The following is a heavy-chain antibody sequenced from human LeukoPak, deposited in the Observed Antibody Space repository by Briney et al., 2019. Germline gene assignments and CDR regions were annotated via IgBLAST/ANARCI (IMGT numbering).Heavy chain of an antibody. CDR3: ARDRRYCSSTSCPGDY. Sequence: GGSLRLSCAASGFTFSSYSMNWVRQAPGKGLEWVSYISSSSSTIYYADSVKGRFTISRDNAKNSLYLQMNSLRAEDTAVYYCARDRRYCSSTSCPGDYWGQGTLVTVSS. J-gene: IGHJ4*02. CDR1: GFTFSSYS. CDR2: ISSSSSTI. V-gene: IGHV3-48*01. D-gene: IGHD2-2*01.